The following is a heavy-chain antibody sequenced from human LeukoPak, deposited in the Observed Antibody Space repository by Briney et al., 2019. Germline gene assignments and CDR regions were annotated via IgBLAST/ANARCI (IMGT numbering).Heavy chain of an antibody. J-gene: IGHJ4*02. CDR3: ARDRSGYYPYYFDY. CDR1: GFTVSSNY. D-gene: IGHD3-22*01. V-gene: IGHV3-66*02. CDR2: IYSGGST. Sequence: GGSLRLSCAASGFTVSSNYMSWVRQAPGKGLECVSVIYSGGSTYYADSVKGRFTISRDNSKNTLYLQMNSLRAEDTAVYYCARDRSGYYPYYFDYWGQGTLVTVSS.